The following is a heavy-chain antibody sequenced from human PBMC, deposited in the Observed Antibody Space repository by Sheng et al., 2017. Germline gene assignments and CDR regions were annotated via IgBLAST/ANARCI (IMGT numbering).Heavy chain of an antibody. J-gene: IGHJ4*02. V-gene: IGHV1-18*01. CDR2: ISAYNGNT. Sequence: QVQLVQSGAEVKKPGASVKVSCKASGYTFTSYGISWVRQAPGQGLEWMGWISAYNGNTNYAQKLQGRVTMTTDTSTSTVYMELRSLRSDDTAVYYCAREDTMYLRGTGSEEYYFDYWGQGTLVTVSS. CDR3: AREDTMYLRGTGSEEYYFDY. D-gene: IGHD3-10*01. CDR1: GYTFTSYG.